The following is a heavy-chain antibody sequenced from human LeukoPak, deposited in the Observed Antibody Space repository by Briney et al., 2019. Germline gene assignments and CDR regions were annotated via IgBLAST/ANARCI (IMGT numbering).Heavy chain of an antibody. D-gene: IGHD3-22*01. CDR2: IIPIFGTA. J-gene: IGHJ6*03. Sequence: SVKVSCKASGGTFSSYAISWVRQAPGQGLEWMGGIIPIFGTANYAQKFQGRVTITTEESTSTAYMELSSLRSEDTAVYYCARVGYYYDSKGPGGYYYYYMDVWGKGTTVTVSS. CDR3: ARVGYYYDSKGPGGYYYYYMDV. V-gene: IGHV1-69*05. CDR1: GGTFSSYA.